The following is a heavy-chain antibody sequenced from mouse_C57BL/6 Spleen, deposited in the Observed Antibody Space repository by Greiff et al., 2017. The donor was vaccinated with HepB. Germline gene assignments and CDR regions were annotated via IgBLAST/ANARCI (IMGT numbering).Heavy chain of an antibody. CDR1: GFTFSSYG. D-gene: IGHD1-1*01. V-gene: IGHV5-6*01. CDR2: ISSGGSYT. J-gene: IGHJ1*03. CDR3: ARHESYGSSLYWYFDV. Sequence: EVHLVESGGDLVKPGGSLKLSCAASGFTFSSYGMSWVRQTPDKRLEWVATISSGGSYTYYPDSVKGRFTISRDNAKNTLYLQMSSLKSEDTAMYYCARHESYGSSLYWYFDVWGTGTTVTVSS.